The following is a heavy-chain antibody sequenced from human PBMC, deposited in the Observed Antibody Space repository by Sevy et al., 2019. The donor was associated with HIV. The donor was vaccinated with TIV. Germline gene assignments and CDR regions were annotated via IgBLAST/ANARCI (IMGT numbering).Heavy chain of an antibody. V-gene: IGHV3-23*01. Sequence: QLGGSLRLSCAASGFTFSSYAMTWVRQAPGKGLEWVSTISGSGGGTYYTDSVKGRFTISRDNSKNTLFLQMNSLRVEDTAVYYCAKGGGPIDTRSWYLWFDPWGQGTLVTVSS. CDR2: ISGSGGGT. D-gene: IGHD6-13*01. CDR3: AKGGGPIDTRSWYLWFDP. CDR1: GFTFSSYA. J-gene: IGHJ5*02.